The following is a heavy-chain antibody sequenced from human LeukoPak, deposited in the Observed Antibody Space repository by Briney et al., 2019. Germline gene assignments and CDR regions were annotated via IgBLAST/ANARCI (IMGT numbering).Heavy chain of an antibody. Sequence: PSVKVSCKASGGTFSSYAISWVRQAPGQGLEWMGIINPSGGSTSYAQKFQGRVTMTRDTSTSTVHMELSSLRSEDTAVYYCARVGVGAEDYWGQGTLVTVSS. D-gene: IGHD1-26*01. CDR1: GGTFSSYA. J-gene: IGHJ4*02. CDR3: ARVGVGAEDY. V-gene: IGHV1-46*01. CDR2: INPSGGST.